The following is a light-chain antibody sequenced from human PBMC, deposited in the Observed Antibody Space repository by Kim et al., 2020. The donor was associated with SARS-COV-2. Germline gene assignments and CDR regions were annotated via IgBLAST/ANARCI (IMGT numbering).Light chain of an antibody. V-gene: IGKV3-15*01. CDR1: QSVSNN. Sequence: FPGERATLSCRASQSVSNNLAWYQQKPGQAPRLLIYNASTRATGIPARFSGSGSGTEFTLTISSLQSQDFAVYYCQQYDGWPPGAFGQGTKVDIK. J-gene: IGKJ1*01. CDR2: NAS. CDR3: QQYDGWPPGA.